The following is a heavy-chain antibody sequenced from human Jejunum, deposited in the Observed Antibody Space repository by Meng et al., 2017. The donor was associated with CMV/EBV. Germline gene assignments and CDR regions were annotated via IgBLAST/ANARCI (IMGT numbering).Heavy chain of an antibody. V-gene: IGHV4-31*03. Sequence: CNVSGGSITSGVCCWSWIHQHPGKGLEWIGYKYYSGTPYVNPSLKTRVTMSADTSKNQLSLRLSSVTAADTAVYYCARVGYGEGFDYWGQGTLVTVSS. CDR2: KYYSGTP. CDR1: GGSITSGVCC. CDR3: ARVGYGEGFDY. J-gene: IGHJ4*02. D-gene: IGHD2-2*03.